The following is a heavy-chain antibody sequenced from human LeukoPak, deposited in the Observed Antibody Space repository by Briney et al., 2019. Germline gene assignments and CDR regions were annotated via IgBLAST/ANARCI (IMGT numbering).Heavy chain of an antibody. D-gene: IGHD4-17*01. CDR3: ARGDDYGDYGRSAFDI. CDR2: INPSGGST. CDR1: GYTFTSYY. J-gene: IGHJ3*02. Sequence: ASVKVSCKASGYTFTSYYMHWVRQAPGQGLEWMGIINPSGGSTSYAQKFQGRVTMTRDMSTSTVYMELSSLRSEDTAVYYCARGDDYGDYGRSAFDIWGQGTMVTVSS. V-gene: IGHV1-46*01.